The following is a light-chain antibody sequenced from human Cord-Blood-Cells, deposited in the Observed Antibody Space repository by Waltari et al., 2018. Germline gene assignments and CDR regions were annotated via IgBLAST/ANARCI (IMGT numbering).Light chain of an antibody. CDR3: SSYTSSSTWV. V-gene: IGLV2-14*03. CDR1: SSDVGGYNY. CDR2: DVS. Sequence: QSALTQPASVSGSPGQSITISCTGTSSDVGGYNYVSWYQQHPGKAPKRMIYDVSNRPSGVSNRFSGSKSGNTASLTISGLQAEDEADYYCSSYTSSSTWVFGAGTKLTVL. J-gene: IGLJ3*02.